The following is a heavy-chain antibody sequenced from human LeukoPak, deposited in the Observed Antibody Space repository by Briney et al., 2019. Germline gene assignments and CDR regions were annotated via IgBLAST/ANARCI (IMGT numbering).Heavy chain of an antibody. Sequence: GGSLRLSCAASGFTFRSYSMNWVRQAPGKGLEWVSSISSSSSYIYYADSVKGRFTISRDNAKNSLYLQMNSLRAEDTAVYYCARGHVLLWIGEPMPFDYWGQGTLVTVSS. CDR1: GFTFRSYS. CDR3: ARGHVLLWIGEPMPFDY. V-gene: IGHV3-21*01. D-gene: IGHD3-10*01. J-gene: IGHJ4*02. CDR2: ISSSSSYI.